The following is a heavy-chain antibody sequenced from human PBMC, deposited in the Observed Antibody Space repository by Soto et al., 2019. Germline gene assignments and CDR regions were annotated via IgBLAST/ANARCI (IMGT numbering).Heavy chain of an antibody. Sequence: PGESLKLSCKGSGYSFTSYSSGWVRQMPGKGLEWMGIIYPGDSDTRYSPSFQGQVTISADKSISTAYLQWSSLKASDTAMYYCARPTSLVPDAFDIWGQGTMVTVSS. V-gene: IGHV5-51*01. D-gene: IGHD2-2*01. CDR2: IYPGDSDT. CDR1: GYSFTSYS. CDR3: ARPTSLVPDAFDI. J-gene: IGHJ3*02.